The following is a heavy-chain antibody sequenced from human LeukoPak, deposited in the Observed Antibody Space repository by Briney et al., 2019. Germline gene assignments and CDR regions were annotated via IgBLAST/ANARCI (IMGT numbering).Heavy chain of an antibody. CDR2: ISSSSSYI. CDR1: GFTFSSYS. D-gene: IGHD3-22*01. V-gene: IGHV3-21*01. CDR3: ARDWAQITMIVAGYFDY. J-gene: IGHJ4*02. Sequence: KPGGSLRLSCAASGFTFSSYSMNWVRQAPGKGLEWVSSISSSSSYIYYADSVKGRFTISRDNAKNSLYLQMNSLRAEDTAVYYCARDWAQITMIVAGYFDYWGQGTLVTVSS.